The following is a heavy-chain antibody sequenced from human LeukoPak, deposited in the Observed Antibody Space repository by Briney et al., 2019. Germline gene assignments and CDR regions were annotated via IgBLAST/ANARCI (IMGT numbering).Heavy chain of an antibody. Sequence: GGSLRLSCAASGFTFSSYSMNWVRQAPGKGLEWVSSISSSSSYIYYADSVKGRFTISRDNAKNSLYLQMNGLRAEDTAVYYCARAAVAECFDYWGQGTLVTVSS. CDR2: ISSSSSYI. J-gene: IGHJ4*02. CDR1: GFTFSSYS. D-gene: IGHD6-19*01. CDR3: ARAAVAECFDY. V-gene: IGHV3-21*01.